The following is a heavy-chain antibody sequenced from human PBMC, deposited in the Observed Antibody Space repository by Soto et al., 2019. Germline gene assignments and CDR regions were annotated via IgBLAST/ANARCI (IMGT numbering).Heavy chain of an antibody. CDR2: ISGYNGNT. CDR3: ARDPGFGFGYSYAFAMDV. CDR1: GYTFSNYG. D-gene: IGHD5-18*01. Sequence: QVQLVQSGAEVKKPGASVKVSCKASGYTFSNYGISWVRQGPGQGLEWMGWISGYNGNTHYEEKVQDRIKMTTDTSTRTTYLELRSLRSDDTAVYFCARDPGFGFGYSYAFAMDVW. J-gene: IGHJ6*01. V-gene: IGHV1-18*01.